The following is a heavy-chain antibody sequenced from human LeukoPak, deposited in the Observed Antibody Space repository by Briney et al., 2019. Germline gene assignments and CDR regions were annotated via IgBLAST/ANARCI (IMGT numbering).Heavy chain of an antibody. J-gene: IGHJ5*02. CDR1: GFTFSSYT. D-gene: IGHD3-16*01. CDR2: ISFDGSNK. CDR3: AREELGSSLGFDP. Sequence: PGGSLRLSCAASGFTFSSYTIHWVRQPPGKGLEWVAVISFDGSNKYYADSVKGRFTISRDNSKNTLYLQMNSLRAEDTAVYYCAREELGSSLGFDPWGQGTLVTFSS. V-gene: IGHV3-30-3*01.